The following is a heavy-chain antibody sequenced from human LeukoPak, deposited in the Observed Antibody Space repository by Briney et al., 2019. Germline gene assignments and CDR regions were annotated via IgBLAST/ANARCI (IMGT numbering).Heavy chain of an antibody. CDR1: GFTFSDYY. CDR2: ISSSGSTI. Sequence: GGSLRLSCAASGFTFSDYYMSWIRQAPGKGLEWVSYISSSGSTIYYADSVKGRFTISRDNAKKSMYLQVNSLRAEDTAVYYCARATSEALDYWGQGTLVTVSS. CDR3: ARATSEALDY. J-gene: IGHJ4*02. V-gene: IGHV3-11*04. D-gene: IGHD3-3*01.